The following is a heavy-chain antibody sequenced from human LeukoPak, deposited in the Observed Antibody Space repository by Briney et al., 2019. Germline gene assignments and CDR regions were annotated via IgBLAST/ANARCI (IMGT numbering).Heavy chain of an antibody. Sequence: ASVKVSCKASGYTFTGYYMHWVRQAPGQGLEWMGWINPNSGGTNYAQKFQGRVTMTRDTSISTAYMELSRLRSDDTAVYYCARGRWLQNSYGMDVWGQGTTVTVSS. V-gene: IGHV1-2*02. CDR2: INPNSGGT. CDR3: ARGRWLQNSYGMDV. D-gene: IGHD5-24*01. CDR1: GYTFTGYY. J-gene: IGHJ6*02.